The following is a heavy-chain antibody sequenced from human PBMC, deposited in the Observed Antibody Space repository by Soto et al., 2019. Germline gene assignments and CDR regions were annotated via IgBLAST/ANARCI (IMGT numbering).Heavy chain of an antibody. J-gene: IGHJ6*02. CDR3: AKLKGGLGRFYGMDA. D-gene: IGHD3-3*01. CDR2: VSSGGDST. Sequence: DEQLVESGGGSLQPGGSLRLSCAASGFSFRNYAMAWVRQSPGKGLEWVSLVSSGGDSTNYADSVKGRVSISRDNSQNMLYLQMDALRGEYTALDDCAKLKGGLGRFYGMDAWGQGTVVIVS. CDR1: GFSFRNYA. V-gene: IGHV3-23*04.